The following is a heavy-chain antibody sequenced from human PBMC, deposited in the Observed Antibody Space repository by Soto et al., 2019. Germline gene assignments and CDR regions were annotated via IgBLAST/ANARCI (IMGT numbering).Heavy chain of an antibody. J-gene: IGHJ4*02. D-gene: IGHD2-15*01. V-gene: IGHV4-30-4*01. CDR2: IYYSGST. Sequence: SETLSLTCTVSGVSISSGDYYWSWIRQPPGKGLEWIGYIYYSGSTYYNPSLKSRVTISVDTSKNQFSLKLSSVTAGDTAVYYCASWWAIKGYFTYWGQGSLVTVSS. CDR1: GVSISSGDYY. CDR3: ASWWAIKGYFTY.